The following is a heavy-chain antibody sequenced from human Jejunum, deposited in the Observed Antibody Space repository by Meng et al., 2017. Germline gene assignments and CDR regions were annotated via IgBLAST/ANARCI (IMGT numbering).Heavy chain of an antibody. J-gene: IGHJ4*02. V-gene: IGHV5-51*01. CDR3: ATGLALFGTASFYEY. CDR1: GYIFTTYW. D-gene: IGHD1-1*01. CDR2: VYPGNSKT. Sequence: GESLKISCKASGYIFTTYWIAWVRQMPGKGLDWMGNVYPGNSKTIYSPSFQGQVTITADKSINTAYLQWSSLKASDTAMYYCATGLALFGTASFYEYWGQGTLVTVSS.